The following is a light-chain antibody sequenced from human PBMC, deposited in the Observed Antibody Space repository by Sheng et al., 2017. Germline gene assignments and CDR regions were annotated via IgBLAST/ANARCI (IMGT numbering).Light chain of an antibody. V-gene: IGLV2-14*03. Sequence: QSALTQPASVSGSPGQSITISCTGTSSDIGGNNYVSWYQQHPGGVPKLIIFDVNKRPSGISYRFSGSQSGITASLTISGLQAEDGADYYCSSYTSGNTVLFGGGTKLTV. CDR3: SSYTSGNTVL. CDR1: SSDIGGNNY. J-gene: IGLJ2*01. CDR2: DVN.